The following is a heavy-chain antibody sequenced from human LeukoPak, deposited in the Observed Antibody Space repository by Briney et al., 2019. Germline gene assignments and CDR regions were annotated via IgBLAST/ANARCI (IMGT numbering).Heavy chain of an antibody. D-gene: IGHD3-3*01. CDR2: ISWNSGSI. Sequence: GGSLRLSCAASGFTFDDYAMRWVRQAPGKGLGWVSGISWNSGSIGYADSVKGRFTISRDNAKNSLYLQMNSLRAEDTALYYCAKAADYDSWSRSNWFDPWGQGTLVTVPS. J-gene: IGHJ5*02. CDR3: AKAADYDSWSRSNWFDP. CDR1: GFTFDDYA. V-gene: IGHV3-9*01.